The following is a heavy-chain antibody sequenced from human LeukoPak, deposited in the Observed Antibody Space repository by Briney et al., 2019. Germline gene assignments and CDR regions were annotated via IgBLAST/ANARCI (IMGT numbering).Heavy chain of an antibody. D-gene: IGHD5-24*01. CDR3: ATEFYSNGYNF. Sequence: GGSLRLSCPGAGFTFSSAWMTWVRQIPGKGLEWVGHIKSRTDDGTTEYAAPVQGRFTISRDDSINTVYLQMNSLKTEDSAVYFCATEFYSNGYNFWGQGTLVIVSS. V-gene: IGHV3-15*01. J-gene: IGHJ4*02. CDR1: GFTFSSAW. CDR2: IKSRTDDGTT.